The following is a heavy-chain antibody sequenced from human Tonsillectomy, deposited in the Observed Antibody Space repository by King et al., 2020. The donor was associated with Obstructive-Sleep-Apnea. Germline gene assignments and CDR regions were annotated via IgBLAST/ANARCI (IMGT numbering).Heavy chain of an antibody. D-gene: IGHD3-10*01. V-gene: IGHV3-33*01. CDR3: AGEYYYGSGRHDY. J-gene: IGHJ4*02. Sequence: VQLVESGGGVVQPGRSLRLSCAASGFTFSSYGMHWVRQAPGKGLEWVAVIWYDGRNKYYADSVRGRFTISRDNSKNTLYLQMNSLRAEDTAVYYCAGEYYYGSGRHDYWGQGTLVTVSS. CDR2: IWYDGRNK. CDR1: GFTFSSYG.